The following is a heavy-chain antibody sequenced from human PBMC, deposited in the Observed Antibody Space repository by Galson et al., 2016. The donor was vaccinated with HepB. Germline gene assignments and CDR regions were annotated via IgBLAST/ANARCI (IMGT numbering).Heavy chain of an antibody. V-gene: IGHV3-30*02. CDR2: KRFHGIMR. J-gene: IGHJ4*02. Sequence: SLRLSCAASRLTFSNCGIHWVRQAPGKGPEWVAVKRFHGIMRNHSESVKGRITISRDNSKSTLHLQMNSLRVEDTAVYYCARAARSYYDSSGYGNRDFFDHWGQGTLVTVSS. CDR1: RLTFSNCG. D-gene: IGHD3-22*01. CDR3: ARAARSYYDSSGYGNRDFFDH.